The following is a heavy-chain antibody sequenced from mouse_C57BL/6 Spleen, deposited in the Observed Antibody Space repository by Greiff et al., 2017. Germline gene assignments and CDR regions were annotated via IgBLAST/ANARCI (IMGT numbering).Heavy chain of an antibody. D-gene: IGHD1-1*01. V-gene: IGHV1-69*01. Sequence: QVQLQQPGAELVMPGASVKLSCKASGYTFTSYWMHWVKQRPGQGLEWIGEIDPSDSYTNYNQKFKGKATLTVDKSSSTAYMQLSSLTSEDSAVYYCARSGYGSSCDAMDYWGQGTSVTVSS. CDR1: GYTFTSYW. CDR3: ARSGYGSSCDAMDY. CDR2: IDPSDSYT. J-gene: IGHJ4*01.